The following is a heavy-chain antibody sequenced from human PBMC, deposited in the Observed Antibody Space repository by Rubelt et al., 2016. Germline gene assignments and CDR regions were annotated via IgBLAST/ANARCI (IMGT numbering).Heavy chain of an antibody. V-gene: IGHV4-34*01. Sequence: QVQLQQWGAGLLKPSETLSLPCAVYGGSFSGYYWSWIRQPPGKGLEWIGEINHSGSTNYNPSLKSRVTISVATSKNQFSLRLSSVTAADTAVYYCARAIFAVVTKYYYGMDVWGQGTTVTVSS. D-gene: IGHD3-3*01. CDR1: GGSFSGYY. CDR3: ARAIFAVVTKYYYGMDV. CDR2: INHSGST. J-gene: IGHJ6*02.